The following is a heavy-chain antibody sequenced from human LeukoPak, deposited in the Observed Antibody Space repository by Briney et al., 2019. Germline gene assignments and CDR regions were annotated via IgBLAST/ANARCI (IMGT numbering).Heavy chain of an antibody. J-gene: IGHJ3*02. CDR2: ISSSSSYI. V-gene: IGHV3-21*01. CDR1: GFTFSSYS. D-gene: IGHD2-2*01. CDR3: ARALYSCSSTSCYDGAFDI. Sequence: GGSLRLSCAASGFTFSSYSMNWVRQAPGKGLEWVSSISSSSSYIYYADSVKGRFTISRDNAKNSLYLQMNSLRAEDTAVYYCARALYSCSSTSCYDGAFDIWGQGTMVTVSS.